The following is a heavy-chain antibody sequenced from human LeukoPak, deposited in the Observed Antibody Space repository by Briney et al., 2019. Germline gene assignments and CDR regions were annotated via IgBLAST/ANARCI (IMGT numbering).Heavy chain of an antibody. CDR3: ASDGSPYYYGSGSYSVTFDY. D-gene: IGHD3-10*01. V-gene: IGHV3-21*01. J-gene: IGHJ4*02. CDR2: ISSSGSYI. CDR1: GFTFSRYW. Sequence: GGSLRLSCAASGFTFSRYWMSWVRQAPGKGLEWVSSISSSGSYIYYADSVKGRFTISRDNAKNSLYLQMNSLRDEDTAVYYCASDGSPYYYGSGSYSVTFDYWGQGTLVTVSS.